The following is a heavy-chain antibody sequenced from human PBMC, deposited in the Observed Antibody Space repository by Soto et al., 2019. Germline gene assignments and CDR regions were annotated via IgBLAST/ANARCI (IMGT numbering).Heavy chain of an antibody. CDR3: ARDRYSSSWSHHNWFDP. D-gene: IGHD6-13*01. J-gene: IGHJ5*02. V-gene: IGHV6-1*01. CDR1: GDSVSSNSAA. Sequence: SQTLSLTCAISGDSVSSNSAAWNWIRQSPSRGLEWLGRTYYRSKWYNDYAVSVKSRITINPDTSKNQFSLQLNSVTPEDTAVYYCARDRYSSSWSHHNWFDPWGKGDLVTLSS. CDR2: TYYRSKWYN.